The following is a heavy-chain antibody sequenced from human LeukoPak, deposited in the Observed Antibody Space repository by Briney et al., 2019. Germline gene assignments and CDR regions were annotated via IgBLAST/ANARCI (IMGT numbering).Heavy chain of an antibody. CDR1: GFTVSSNY. CDR2: ISSSSSYI. J-gene: IGHJ4*02. V-gene: IGHV3-21*01. CDR3: ARDPHYHFWTGYYDY. D-gene: IGHD3-3*01. Sequence: GGSLRLSCAASGFTVSSNYMNWVRQAPGKGLEWVSSISSSSSYIHYADSVKGRFTISRDNAKNSLYLQMNSLRAEDTAVYYCARDPHYHFWTGYYDYWGQGTLVTVAS.